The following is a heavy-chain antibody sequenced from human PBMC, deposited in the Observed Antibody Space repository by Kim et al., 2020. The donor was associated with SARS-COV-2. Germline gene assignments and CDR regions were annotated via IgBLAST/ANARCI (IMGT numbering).Heavy chain of an antibody. J-gene: IGHJ4*02. V-gene: IGHV3-30*01. CDR3: AREVRDDIVVVPAARGGFDY. D-gene: IGHD2-2*01. Sequence: FTISRDNSKNTLYLQMNSLRAEDTAVYYCAREVRDDIVVVPAARGGFDYWGQGTLVTVSS.